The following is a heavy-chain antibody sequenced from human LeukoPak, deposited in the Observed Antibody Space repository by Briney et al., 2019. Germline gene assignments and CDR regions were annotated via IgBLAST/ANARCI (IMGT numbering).Heavy chain of an antibody. J-gene: IGHJ6*03. CDR1: GGSFSGYY. D-gene: IGHD3-3*01. CDR3: AREGRFLETEWLLQSGSLDYYYYMDV. CDR2: INHSGST. Sequence: PSETLSLTCAVSGGSFSGYYWSWIRQPPGKGLEWIGEINHSGSTNYNPSLKSRVTISVDTSKNQFSLKLSSVTAADTAVYYCAREGRFLETEWLLQSGSLDYYYYMDVWGKGTTVTVSS. V-gene: IGHV4-34*01.